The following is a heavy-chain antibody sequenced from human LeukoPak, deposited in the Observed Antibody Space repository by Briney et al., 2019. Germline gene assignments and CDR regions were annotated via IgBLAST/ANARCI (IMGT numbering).Heavy chain of an antibody. CDR2: ISYDGSNK. CDR3: ASSGGWLVRPLDY. J-gene: IGHJ4*02. V-gene: IGHV3-30-3*01. CDR1: GFTFSSYA. D-gene: IGHD6-19*01. Sequence: QSGGSLRLSCAASGFTFSSYAMHWVRQAPGKGLEWVAVISYDGSNKYYADSVKGRFTISRDNSKNTLYLQMNSLRAEDTAVYYCASSGGWLVRPLDYWGQGTLVTVSS.